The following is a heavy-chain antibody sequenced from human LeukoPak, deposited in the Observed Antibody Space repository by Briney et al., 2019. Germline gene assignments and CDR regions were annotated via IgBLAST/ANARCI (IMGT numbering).Heavy chain of an antibody. CDR3: AKDIAGDDSCDSHF. CDR2: ISANRGVT. D-gene: IGHD3-22*01. J-gene: IGHJ4*02. Sequence: PGGSLRLSCTDSGFTFSIYDLSWVRQAPGKGLEWVSSISANRGVTKFADFVKGRFTIFRDNSKNTLYLQMNSLTVEDTAVYYCAKDIAGDDSCDSHFWGQGTLVTVSS. CDR1: GFTFSIYD. V-gene: IGHV3-23*01.